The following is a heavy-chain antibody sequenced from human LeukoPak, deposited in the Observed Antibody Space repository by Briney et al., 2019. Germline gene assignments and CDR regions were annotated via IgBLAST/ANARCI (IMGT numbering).Heavy chain of an antibody. D-gene: IGHD4-17*01. CDR3: ARIPADYGDYVEAGDY. Sequence: SVKVSCKASGGTFSSYAISWVRQAPGQGLEWMGGIIPIFGTANYAQKFQGRVTITADESTSTAYMELSSLRSEDTAVYYCARIPADYGDYVEAGDYWGQGTLVTVSS. V-gene: IGHV1-69*13. CDR2: IIPIFGTA. CDR1: GGTFSSYA. J-gene: IGHJ4*02.